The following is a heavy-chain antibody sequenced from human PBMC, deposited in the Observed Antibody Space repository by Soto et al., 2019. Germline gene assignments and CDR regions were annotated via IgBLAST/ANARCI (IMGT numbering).Heavy chain of an antibody. CDR2: IWSHGNRE. CDR3: ARDDDYEANAIDL. D-gene: IGHD4-17*01. CDR1: GFTFSRYG. V-gene: IGHV3-33*01. J-gene: IGHJ5*02. Sequence: QVQLVESGGGVVQPGRSLRLSCAASGFTFSRYGMHWVRQAPGKGLEWVALIWSHGNREVYVDSVKGRFTISRDNSENTLYLQMDSLRVEDTAVYYCARDDDYEANAIDLWGQGTLVNVSS.